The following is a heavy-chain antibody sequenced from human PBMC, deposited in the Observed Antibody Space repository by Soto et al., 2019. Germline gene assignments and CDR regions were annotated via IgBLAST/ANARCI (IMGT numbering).Heavy chain of an antibody. D-gene: IGHD6-13*01. CDR2: IGGSGRKT. J-gene: IGHJ4*02. V-gene: IGHV3-23*01. CDR1: GFTFTKSG. CDR3: AKDGLSDSPSAIDY. Sequence: PGESLKISCAAPGFTFTKSGMSWVRQAPGKGLEWVAGIGGSGRKTYYAHSVKGRFSISRDNSKNSLFLQMNSLSADDTAIYYCAKDGLSDSPSAIDYWGLGTLVTVSS.